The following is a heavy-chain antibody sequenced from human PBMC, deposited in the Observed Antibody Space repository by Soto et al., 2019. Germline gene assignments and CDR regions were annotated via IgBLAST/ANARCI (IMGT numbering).Heavy chain of an antibody. CDR2: ITGSSNYI. Sequence: EVQLVESGGGLVEPGGSLRLSCAASGFTFSSYSMNWVRQAPGKGLEWVSSITGSSNYIHYTDSVKGRFTISRDNAKNSLFLQMNSLRAEDTAVYYCGRDNNFYASGSGVDYWGQGTLVTVSS. J-gene: IGHJ4*02. V-gene: IGHV3-21*01. D-gene: IGHD3-10*01. CDR3: GRDNNFYASGSGVDY. CDR1: GFTFSSYS.